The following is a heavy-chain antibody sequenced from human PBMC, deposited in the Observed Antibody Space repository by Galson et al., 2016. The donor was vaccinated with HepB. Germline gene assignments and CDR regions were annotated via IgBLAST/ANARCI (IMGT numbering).Heavy chain of an antibody. CDR3: ARIGYDSGTDHFDY. D-gene: IGHD3-10*01. V-gene: IGHV2-5*01. Sequence: PALVKPTQTLTLTCTFSGFSLSTRSVGVGWFRQPPGKALEWLALVYWNDDNRYSPSLKSRLTVTKDTSRNQVVLTMTNMDPVDTAKYYCARIGYDSGTDHFDYWGQGILVTVSS. J-gene: IGHJ4*02. CDR1: GFSLSTRSVG. CDR2: VYWNDDN.